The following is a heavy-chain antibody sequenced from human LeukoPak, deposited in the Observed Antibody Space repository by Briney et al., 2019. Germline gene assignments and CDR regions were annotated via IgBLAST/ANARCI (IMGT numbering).Heavy chain of an antibody. CDR1: GFTFDDYA. CDR3: AKDIKWGDWGVYYDSSGLDY. J-gene: IGHJ4*02. V-gene: IGHV3-43D*03. D-gene: IGHD3-22*01. Sequence: GGSLRLSCAASGFTFDDYAMRWVRQAPGKGLEWVSLISWDGGSTYYADPVKGRFTISRDNSKNSLYLQMNSLRAEDTALYYCAKDIKWGDWGVYYDSSGLDYWGQGTLVTVSS. CDR2: ISWDGGST.